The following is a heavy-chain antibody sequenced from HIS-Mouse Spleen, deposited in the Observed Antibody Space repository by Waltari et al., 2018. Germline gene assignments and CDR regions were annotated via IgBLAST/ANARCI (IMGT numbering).Heavy chain of an antibody. CDR3: ARAVGSNVQLNWFDP. Sequence: QVQLQESGPGLVKPSETLSLTCTVSGGPISIYYWIWLRQPPGKGLEWIGYIYYSGSTNYNPSLKSRVTISVDTSKNQFSLKLSSVTAADTAVYYCARAVGSNVQLNWFDPWGQGTLVTVSS. CDR2: IYYSGST. V-gene: IGHV4-59*01. CDR1: GGPISIYY. D-gene: IGHD4-4*01. J-gene: IGHJ5*02.